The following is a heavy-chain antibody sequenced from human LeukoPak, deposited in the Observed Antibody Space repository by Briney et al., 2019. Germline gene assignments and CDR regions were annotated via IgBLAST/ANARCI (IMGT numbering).Heavy chain of an antibody. V-gene: IGHV3-23*01. CDR2: ISGGGTST. CDR3: AKDRDDYVWASYLGAFDI. J-gene: IGHJ3*02. Sequence: PGGSLRLSCAASGFTFSSHGMNWVRQAPGKGLEWVSAISGGGTSTYYADSVKGRFTISRDNSRNTLYLQMNSLRSEDTAIFYCAKDRDDYVWASYLGAFDIWGQGTMVTVSS. CDR1: GFTFSSHG. D-gene: IGHD3-16*01.